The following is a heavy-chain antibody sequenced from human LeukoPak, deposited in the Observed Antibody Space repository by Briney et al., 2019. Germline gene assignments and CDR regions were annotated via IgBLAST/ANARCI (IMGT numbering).Heavy chain of an antibody. J-gene: IGHJ3*02. D-gene: IGHD3-3*01. Sequence: GASVKVSCKASGYTFTGYYMHWVRQAPGQGLEWMGWINPNSGGTNYAQKFQGRVTMTRDTSISTAYMELSRLRSDDTAVYYCARAPPYDFWSGYHHDAFDIWGQGTMVTVSS. CDR2: INPNSGGT. V-gene: IGHV1-2*02. CDR1: GYTFTGYY. CDR3: ARAPPYDFWSGYHHDAFDI.